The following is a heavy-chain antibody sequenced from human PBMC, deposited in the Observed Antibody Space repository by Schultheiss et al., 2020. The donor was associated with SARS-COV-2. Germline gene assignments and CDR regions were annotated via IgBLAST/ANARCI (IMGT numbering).Heavy chain of an antibody. Sequence: SQTLSLTCTVSGGSISSGDYYWSWIRQPPGKGLEWIGYIYNSASTNYNPSLKSRVTISEDTSKNQFSLKLSSVTAADTAVYYCARQYYDILAGYYIDYWGQGTLVTVSS. CDR2: IYNSAST. CDR3: ARQYYDILAGYYIDY. D-gene: IGHD3-9*01. CDR1: GGSISSGDYY. V-gene: IGHV4-61*08. J-gene: IGHJ4*02.